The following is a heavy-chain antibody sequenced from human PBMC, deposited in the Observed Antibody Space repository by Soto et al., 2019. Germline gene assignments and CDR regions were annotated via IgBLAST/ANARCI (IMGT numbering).Heavy chain of an antibody. J-gene: IGHJ6*02. Sequence: PGESLKISCKGSGYSFTSYWIGWVRQMPGKGLEWMGIIDPSDSYTNYSPSFQGHVTISADKSISTAYLQWSSLKASDTAMYYCASSPRGYCSSTSCRELGNYYGMDVWGQGTTVTVSS. CDR2: IDPSDSYT. CDR1: GYSFTSYW. V-gene: IGHV5-10-1*01. CDR3: ASSPRGYCSSTSCRELGNYYGMDV. D-gene: IGHD2-2*01.